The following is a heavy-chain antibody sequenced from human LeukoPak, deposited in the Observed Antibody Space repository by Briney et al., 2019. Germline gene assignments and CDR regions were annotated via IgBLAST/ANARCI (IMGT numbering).Heavy chain of an antibody. J-gene: IGHJ4*02. Sequence: GGSLRLSCAASGFLFSSYGMHWVRQSPGKGLDWVAVIWYDGSRIYYADSVKGRFTISRDNSKNTLYLQMNSLRAEDTAVYYCARAYSSSSEANFDYWGQGTLVTVSS. CDR2: IWYDGSRI. V-gene: IGHV3-33*01. CDR1: GFLFSSYG. D-gene: IGHD6-6*01. CDR3: ARAYSSSSEANFDY.